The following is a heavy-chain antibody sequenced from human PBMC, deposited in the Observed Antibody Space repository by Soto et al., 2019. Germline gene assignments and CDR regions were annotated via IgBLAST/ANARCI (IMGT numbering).Heavy chain of an antibody. J-gene: IGHJ6*02. V-gene: IGHV4-30-4*01. Sequence: SETLSLTCTVSGGSISSGDYYWSWIRQPPGKGLEWIGYIYYSGSTYYNPSLKSRVTISVDTSKNQFSLKLSSVAAADTAVYYCARGPVAGDYYGMDVWGQGTTVTVSS. CDR2: IYYSGST. CDR1: GGSISSGDYY. D-gene: IGHD6-19*01. CDR3: ARGPVAGDYYGMDV.